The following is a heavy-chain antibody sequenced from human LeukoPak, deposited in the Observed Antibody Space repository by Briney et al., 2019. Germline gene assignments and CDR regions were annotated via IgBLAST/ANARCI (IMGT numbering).Heavy chain of an antibody. V-gene: IGHV3-66*02. J-gene: IGHJ4*02. CDR2: IYSGGST. Sequence: PGGSLRLSCAASGFTVSSNYMSWVRQAPGKGLERVSVIYSGGSTYYADSVKGRFTISRDNSKNTLYLQMNSLRAEDTAVYYCARVVRFLEWSFDYWGQGTLVTVSS. CDR1: GFTVSSNY. CDR3: ARVVRFLEWSFDY. D-gene: IGHD3-3*01.